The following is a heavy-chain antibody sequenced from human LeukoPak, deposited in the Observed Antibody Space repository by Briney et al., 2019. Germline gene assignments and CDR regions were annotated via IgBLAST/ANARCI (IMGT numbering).Heavy chain of an antibody. J-gene: IGHJ4*02. CDR2: LSGSGITT. CDR3: AKGEYSSGWSSLDY. V-gene: IGHV3-23*01. D-gene: IGHD6-19*01. Sequence: GGSLRLSWAASGFTFSSYTMSWVRQAHGRGLEWVSGLSGSGITTYYADSVKGRFTISGDNSKNTLYLQMNSLRAEDTAVYYCAKGEYSSGWSSLDYWGQGTLVTVSS. CDR1: GFTFSSYT.